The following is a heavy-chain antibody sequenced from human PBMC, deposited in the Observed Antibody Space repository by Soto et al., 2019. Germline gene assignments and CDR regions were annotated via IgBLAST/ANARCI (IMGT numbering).Heavy chain of an antibody. CDR3: ARDYIECRGGRGYGVPMDV. V-gene: IGHV3-66*01. J-gene: IGHJ6*03. CDR2: IRNEGAGGGT. D-gene: IGHD2-15*01. Sequence: EVQLVESGGDLVKPGGSLRLSCVVSGFSFSSKYMSWVRQAPGKGLEWVSLIRNEGAGGGTDYADSVKGRFTISRDKSENTLFLQMNSLRAEDTAVYYCARDYIECRGGRGYGVPMDVWGKGTTVTVSS. CDR1: GFSFSSKY.